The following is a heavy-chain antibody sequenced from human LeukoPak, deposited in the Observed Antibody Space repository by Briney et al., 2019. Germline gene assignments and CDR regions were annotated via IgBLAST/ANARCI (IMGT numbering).Heavy chain of an antibody. Sequence: GGSLRLSCAASGFTLSSYAISWVRQAPGKGLEWVSAISGSGGSTYYADSVKGRFTISRDNSKNTLYLQMNSLRAEDTAVYYCAKDPPLSGWYPYFDYWGQGTLVTASS. CDR3: AKDPPLSGWYPYFDY. D-gene: IGHD6-19*01. CDR1: GFTLSSYA. V-gene: IGHV3-23*01. J-gene: IGHJ4*02. CDR2: ISGSGGST.